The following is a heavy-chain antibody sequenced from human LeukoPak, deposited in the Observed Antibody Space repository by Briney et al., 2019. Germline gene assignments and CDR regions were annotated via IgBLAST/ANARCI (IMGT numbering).Heavy chain of an antibody. J-gene: IGHJ4*02. V-gene: IGHV3-7*04. CDR3: GREVPGGTTSLDC. Sequence: GGSLRLSCAASGFTFSSYWMSWIRQAPGKGLEWVANIKEDGSDKNYVDSVRGRFTISRDNAKNALYLQMSSLRAEDTALYYCGREVPGGTTSLDCWGQGTVVTVSP. CDR2: IKEDGSDK. D-gene: IGHD1-7*01. CDR1: GFTFSSYW.